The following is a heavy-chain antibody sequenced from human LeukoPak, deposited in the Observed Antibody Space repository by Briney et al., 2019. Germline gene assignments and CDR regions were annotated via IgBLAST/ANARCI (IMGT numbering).Heavy chain of an antibody. CDR3: ARSHCSGGSCYSDWFDP. CDR1: GYNFTSYW. CDR2: IDPSDSYT. J-gene: IGHJ5*02. Sequence: WESLKISCKGSGYNFTSYWISWVRQMPGKGLEWMGRIDPSDSYTNYSPSFQGHVTISADKSISTAYLQWSSLKASDTAMYYCARSHCSGGSCYSDWFDPWGQGTLVTVSS. D-gene: IGHD2-15*01. V-gene: IGHV5-10-1*01.